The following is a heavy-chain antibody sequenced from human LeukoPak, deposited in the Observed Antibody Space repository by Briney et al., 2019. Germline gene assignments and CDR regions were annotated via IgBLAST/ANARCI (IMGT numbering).Heavy chain of an antibody. J-gene: IGHJ4*02. Sequence: GASVKVSCKASGYTFTGYYMHWVRQAPGQGLEWMGWINPNSGGTNYAQKFQGRVTITTDESTSTAYMELSSLRSEDTAVYYCARERLGGATTSDYWGQGTLVTVSS. V-gene: IGHV1-2*02. CDR1: GYTFTGYY. D-gene: IGHD1-26*01. CDR2: INPNSGGT. CDR3: ARERLGGATTSDY.